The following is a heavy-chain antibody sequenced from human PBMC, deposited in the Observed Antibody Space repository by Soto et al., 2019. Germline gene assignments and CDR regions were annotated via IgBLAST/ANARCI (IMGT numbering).Heavy chain of an antibody. D-gene: IGHD3-22*01. CDR2: SYHSGSS. CDR3: ARRYYYDSSGYYLGD. CDR1: GSSITSSNW. Sequence: QVQLRESGPRLVKPSGTLSLTCAVSGSSITSSNWWTWFRQPPGKGLEWIGESYHSGSSNYNPSLKSRVTISVDKSKNQFFLKLTSVTAANTAVYYCARRYYYDSSGYYLGDWGQGTLVTVSS. V-gene: IGHV4-4*02. J-gene: IGHJ4*02.